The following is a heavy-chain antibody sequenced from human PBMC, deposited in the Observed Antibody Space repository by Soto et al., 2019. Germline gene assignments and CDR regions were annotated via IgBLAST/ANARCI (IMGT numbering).Heavy chain of an antibody. Sequence: QVQLVQSGAEVKKPGASVKVSCKASGYTFTSYDINWVRQATGQGLEWMGWMNPNSGNTGYAQKFQGRVTMTRNTSISKAYMELSSLRSEDTAVYYCARDATMVRYYYYYMDVWGKGTTVTVSS. CDR2: MNPNSGNT. CDR3: ARDATMVRYYYYYMDV. CDR1: GYTFTSYD. V-gene: IGHV1-8*01. J-gene: IGHJ6*03. D-gene: IGHD3-10*01.